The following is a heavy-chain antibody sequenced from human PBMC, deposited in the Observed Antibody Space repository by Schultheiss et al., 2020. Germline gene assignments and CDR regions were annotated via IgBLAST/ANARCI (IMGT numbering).Heavy chain of an antibody. J-gene: IGHJ4*02. Sequence: SQTLSLTCTVSGGSISSSSYYWGWIRQPPGKGLEWIGSIYYSGSTYYNPSLKSRVTISVDTSKNQFSLKLSSVTAADTAVYYCAGGYSYGFDYWGQGTLVTVSS. CDR1: GGSISSSSYY. D-gene: IGHD5-18*01. CDR2: IYYSGST. V-gene: IGHV4-39*01. CDR3: AGGYSYGFDY.